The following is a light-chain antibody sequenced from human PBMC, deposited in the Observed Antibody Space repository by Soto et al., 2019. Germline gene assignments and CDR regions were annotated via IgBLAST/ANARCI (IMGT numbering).Light chain of an antibody. CDR1: GSDIGTYNL. Sequence: QSALTKPSSVSGSPVQSIPISCTGSGSDIGTYNLVTWYQQHPGKAPKLIIYEATKRPSGVSNRFSASKSGNTASLTISGLQVEDEAHYHCCSYAGTSTWVCGGGTNLTVL. J-gene: IGLJ3*02. V-gene: IGLV2-23*01. CDR2: EAT. CDR3: CSYAGTSTWV.